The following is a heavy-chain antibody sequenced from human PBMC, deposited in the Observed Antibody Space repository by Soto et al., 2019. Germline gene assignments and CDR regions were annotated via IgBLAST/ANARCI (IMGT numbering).Heavy chain of an antibody. J-gene: IGHJ4*02. CDR3: ASSASPDAY. D-gene: IGHD1-26*01. Sequence: EVQLVESGGCLVQPGGSLRLSCVASGFIFNSYSMNWVRQAPGKGLEWISYINSGSTSVFYADSVKGRFTISRDNAKNSLYLQMNSLRAEDTAVYYCASSASPDAYWGQGTLVTVSS. CDR2: INSGSTSV. V-gene: IGHV3-48*01. CDR1: GFIFNSYS.